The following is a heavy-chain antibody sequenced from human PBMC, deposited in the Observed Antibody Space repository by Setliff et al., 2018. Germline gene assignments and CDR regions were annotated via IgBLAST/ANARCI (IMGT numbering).Heavy chain of an antibody. J-gene: IGHJ6*03. CDR3: ARLAGGAGGFYYYYYMDV. CDR2: IYYSGST. CDR1: GGSISSSSYY. D-gene: IGHD6-13*01. V-gene: IGHV4-39*01. Sequence: SETLSLTCTVSGGSISSSSYYWGWIRQPPGKGLEWTGSIYYSGSTYYNPSLKSRVTISVDTSKNQFSLKLRSVTAADTAVYYCARLAGGAGGFYYYYYMDVWGKGATVTVSS.